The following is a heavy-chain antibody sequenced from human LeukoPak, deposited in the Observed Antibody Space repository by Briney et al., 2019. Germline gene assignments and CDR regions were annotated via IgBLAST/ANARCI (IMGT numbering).Heavy chain of an antibody. Sequence: PSETLSLTCAVYVGSFSGYYWSWIRQPPGKGLKCIGEINHSGSTNYNPSLKSRVAISVDTSKNQFSLKLSSVTAADTAVYYCARNLRYCSSTSCYLYYYGMDVWGKGTTVTVSS. D-gene: IGHD2-2*01. CDR1: VGSFSGYY. CDR3: ARNLRYCSSTSCYLYYYGMDV. CDR2: INHSGST. J-gene: IGHJ6*04. V-gene: IGHV4-34*01.